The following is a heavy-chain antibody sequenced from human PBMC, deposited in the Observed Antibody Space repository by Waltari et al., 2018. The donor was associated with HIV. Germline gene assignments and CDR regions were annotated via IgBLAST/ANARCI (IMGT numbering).Heavy chain of an antibody. CDR1: VFTFLGPG. Sequence: QVYSMQSGGGVAPPGGSLKLPCHPPVFTFLGPGMHWVRQAPGKGLEWVAVIWSDGYNKFYADSVRGRFTFSRDNSKYTLSLQMNSLRAEDTALYYCVKERGPFNGFDIWGQGTMVTVSS. J-gene: IGHJ3*02. CDR2: IWSDGYNK. V-gene: IGHV3-33*06. D-gene: IGHD3-16*01. CDR3: VKERGPFNGFDI.